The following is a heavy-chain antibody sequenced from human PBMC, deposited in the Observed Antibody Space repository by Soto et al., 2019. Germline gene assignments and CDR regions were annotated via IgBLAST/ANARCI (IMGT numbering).Heavy chain of an antibody. CDR1: GFSFSSYS. J-gene: IGHJ6*02. CDR2: INSGSSTI. D-gene: IGHD3-22*01. V-gene: IGHV3-48*01. Sequence: GGSLGLSCAGSGFSFSSYSMKWVRQAPGKGLEWVSYINSGSSTIYYADSVKGRFTISRDNSKNTLYLQMNSLRAEDTAVYYCAKGSLGSSGYQFRRYYYGMDVWDQGTTVTVSS. CDR3: AKGSLGSSGYQFRRYYYGMDV.